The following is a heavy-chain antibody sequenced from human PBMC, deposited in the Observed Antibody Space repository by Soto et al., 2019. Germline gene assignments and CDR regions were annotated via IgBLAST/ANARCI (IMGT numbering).Heavy chain of an antibody. D-gene: IGHD6-19*01. V-gene: IGHV3-23*01. CDR2: ITDSGYTA. CDR1: GFSFGTFV. Sequence: GGSLRLSCGASGFSFGTFVMTWFRQAPGGGLEWVASITDSGYTASYAETVEGRFTVSRDNSKNKLHLQMNDLRAEDTATYYCAKNGQWLATPPEAWGQGTLVTVS. J-gene: IGHJ4*02. CDR3: AKNGQWLATPPEA.